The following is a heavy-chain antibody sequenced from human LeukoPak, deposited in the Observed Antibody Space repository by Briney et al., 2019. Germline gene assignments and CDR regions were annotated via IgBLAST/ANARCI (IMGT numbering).Heavy chain of an antibody. CDR1: GYTLTELS. V-gene: IGHV1-24*01. Sequence: ASVKVSCKVSGYTLTELSMHWVRQAPGKGLEWRGGFDPEDGETIYAQKFKGRVTMTEDTSTDTAYMELSSLRSEDTAVYYCATDSTYYYFRGAFDIWGQGTMVTVSS. D-gene: IGHD3-10*01. CDR3: ATDSTYYYFRGAFDI. CDR2: FDPEDGET. J-gene: IGHJ3*02.